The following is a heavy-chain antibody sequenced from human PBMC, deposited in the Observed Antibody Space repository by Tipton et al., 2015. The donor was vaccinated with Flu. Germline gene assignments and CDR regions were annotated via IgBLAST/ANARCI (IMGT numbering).Heavy chain of an antibody. J-gene: IGHJ3*02. Sequence: QVQLVQSGAEVKKPGASVKVSCKASGYTFTSYDINWVRQATGQGLEWMGWMNPNSGNTGYAQKFQGRVIITKNTSISTAYMELSSLGSEDTAVYYGVRGREAFDIWGRGTMVTVSS. V-gene: IGHV1-8*03. CDR3: VRGREAFDI. D-gene: IGHD1-26*01. CDR1: GYTFTSYD. CDR2: MNPNSGNT.